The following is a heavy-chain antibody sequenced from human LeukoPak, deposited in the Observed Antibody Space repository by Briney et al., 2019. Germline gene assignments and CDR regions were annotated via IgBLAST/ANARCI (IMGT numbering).Heavy chain of an antibody. Sequence: GSLRLSCVASGFTFSSYALTWVRQAPGKGLEWVSGLSGSAGSPYYADSMKGRFTISRDNSKNTLFLQMNNLRAEDTAIYYCTKVASSGSCYQSDYWGQGTLVTVSS. D-gene: IGHD2-15*01. J-gene: IGHJ4*02. CDR2: LSGSAGSP. CDR1: GFTFSSYA. V-gene: IGHV3-23*01. CDR3: TKVASSGSCYQSDY.